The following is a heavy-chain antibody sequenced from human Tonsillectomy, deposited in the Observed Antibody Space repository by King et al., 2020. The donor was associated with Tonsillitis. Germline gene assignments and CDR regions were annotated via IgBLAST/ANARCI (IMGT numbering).Heavy chain of an antibody. CDR2: IYYSGST. CDR1: GGSISSSSYY. CDR3: AIAAGGWFAELWAFDI. J-gene: IGHJ3*02. D-gene: IGHD3-10*01. V-gene: IGHV4-39*07. Sequence: LQLQESGPGLVKPSETLSLTCTVSGGSISSSSYYWGWIRQPPGKGLEWIGSIYYSGSTYYNPSLKSRVTISVDTSKNQFSLNLSSVTAADPAVYCCAIAAGGWFAELWAFDIWGHGTMVTVSS.